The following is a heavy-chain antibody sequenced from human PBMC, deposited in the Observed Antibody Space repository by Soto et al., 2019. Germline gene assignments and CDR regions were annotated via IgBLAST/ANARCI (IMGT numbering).Heavy chain of an antibody. CDR3: ASRPSGSGFDP. D-gene: IGHD1-26*01. Sequence: QLQLQESGSGLVKPSQTLSLTCAVSGGSISSGGYSWIWIRQPPGKGLEWIGYIYHSGSTYYSPSLKSRVTISVDRSKNQFSLKLSSVTAADTAVYYCASRPSGSGFDPWGQGTRVTVSS. J-gene: IGHJ5*02. V-gene: IGHV4-30-2*01. CDR2: IYHSGST. CDR1: GGSISSGGYS.